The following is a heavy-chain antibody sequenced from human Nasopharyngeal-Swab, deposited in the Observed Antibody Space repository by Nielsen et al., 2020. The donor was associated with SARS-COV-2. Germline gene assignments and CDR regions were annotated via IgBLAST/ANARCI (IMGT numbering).Heavy chain of an antibody. J-gene: IGHJ4*02. Sequence: GGSLRLSCAASGFTFSHDWMNWVRQAPGQGLEWVASINQDGGRKYYVDSLKGRFTISRDNAQNSLYLQLNSLRAEDTALYYCARDPNDVEGVFFDYWGQGALVIVSS. CDR3: ARDPNDVEGVFFDY. CDR2: INQDGGRK. D-gene: IGHD1-1*01. V-gene: IGHV3-7*03. CDR1: GFTFSHDW.